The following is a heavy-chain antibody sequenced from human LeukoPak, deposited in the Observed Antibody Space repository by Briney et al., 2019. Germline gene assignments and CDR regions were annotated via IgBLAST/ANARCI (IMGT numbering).Heavy chain of an antibody. D-gene: IGHD1-26*01. CDR3: AKGKVGATDD. Sequence: GGPLRLSCAASGFTFSSYAMHWVRQAPGKGLEWVAVISYDGSNKYYADSVKGRFTISRDNSKNTLYLQMNSLRAEDTAVYYCAKGKVGATDDWGQGTLVTVSS. V-gene: IGHV3-30-3*01. CDR2: ISYDGSNK. J-gene: IGHJ4*02. CDR1: GFTFSSYA.